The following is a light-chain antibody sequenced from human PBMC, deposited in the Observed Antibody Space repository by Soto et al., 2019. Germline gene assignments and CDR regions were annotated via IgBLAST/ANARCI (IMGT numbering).Light chain of an antibody. Sequence: EIVLTQSPGTLSLSPGERATLSCRASQSVSSSYLAWYQQKPGQAPRLLIYGASSRATGIPDRFNGSGFGTDFTLTISRLEPEDFAVYYCQQYGSSPPITFGRGTRLEIK. CDR2: GAS. CDR1: QSVSSSY. J-gene: IGKJ5*01. V-gene: IGKV3-20*01. CDR3: QQYGSSPPIT.